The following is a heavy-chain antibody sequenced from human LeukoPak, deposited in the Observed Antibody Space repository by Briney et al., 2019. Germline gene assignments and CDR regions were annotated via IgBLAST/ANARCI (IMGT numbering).Heavy chain of an antibody. V-gene: IGHV3-23*01. D-gene: IGHD4-17*01. J-gene: IGHJ4*02. CDR1: GFTFSSYA. CDR2: IGSGGFDT. Sequence: GGSLRLSCVASGFTFSSYAMSWVRQAPGKGLEWVSAIGSGGFDTHYADSVKGRFTISRDNSKNTLYLQMTSLRAGDTAVYYCAKDQVATVTPECFDHWGQGTLVTVSS. CDR3: AKDQVATVTPECFDH.